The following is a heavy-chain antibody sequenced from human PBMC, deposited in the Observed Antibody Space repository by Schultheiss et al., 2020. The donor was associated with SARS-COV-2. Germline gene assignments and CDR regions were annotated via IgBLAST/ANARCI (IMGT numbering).Heavy chain of an antibody. CDR1: GFTFSSYA. CDR3: ARERPPGGFGAFQDAFDI. CDR2: ISYDGSNK. J-gene: IGHJ3*02. Sequence: GESLKISCAASGFTFSSYAMHWVRQAPGKGLEWVAVISYDGSNKYYADSVKGRFTISRDNSKNTLYLQMNSLRAEDTAVYYCARERPPGGFGAFQDAFDIWGQGTMVTVSS. V-gene: IGHV3-30*04. D-gene: IGHD3-10*01.